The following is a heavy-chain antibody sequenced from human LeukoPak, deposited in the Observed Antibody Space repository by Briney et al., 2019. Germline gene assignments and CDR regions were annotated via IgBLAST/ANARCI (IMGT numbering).Heavy chain of an antibody. Sequence: PGGSLRLSCAASGFTFSSYVMNWVRQAPGKGLEWVSSISSSSSYIYYADSVKGRFTISRDNAKNSLYLQMNSLRAEDTAVYYCARVQYSSSSKSQFDYWGQGTLVTVSS. CDR2: ISSSSSYI. CDR3: ARVQYSSSSKSQFDY. D-gene: IGHD6-6*01. V-gene: IGHV3-21*01. J-gene: IGHJ4*02. CDR1: GFTFSSYV.